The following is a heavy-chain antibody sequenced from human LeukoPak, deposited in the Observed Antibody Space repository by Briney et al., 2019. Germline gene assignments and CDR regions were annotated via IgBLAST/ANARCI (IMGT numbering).Heavy chain of an antibody. J-gene: IGHJ4*02. Sequence: PGAVLNLSCAAAGFSISSNYMCGGRPAPEKGLGWGSVIYAGGNTYYADSVKGRFTISRDNSKNTLYHQMDKLRAEDTAVYYCARTMVGNIGTEDYFDYWGQGTLVTVSS. CDR1: GFSISSNY. CDR3: ARTMVGNIGTEDYFDY. CDR2: IYAGGNT. D-gene: IGHD4/OR15-4a*01. V-gene: IGHV3-53*01.